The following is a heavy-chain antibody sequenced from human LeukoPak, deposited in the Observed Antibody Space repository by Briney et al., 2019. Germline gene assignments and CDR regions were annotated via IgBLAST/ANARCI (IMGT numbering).Heavy chain of an antibody. V-gene: IGHV1-18*01. Sequence: ASVKVSCKASGYTFTSYGISWVRQAPGQGLEWMGWISAYNGNTNYAQKLQGRVTMTTDTSTSTAYMELRSLRSDDTAVYYCARVGRGPLYDSSGYNPGYYYYMDVWGKGTTVTISS. D-gene: IGHD3-22*01. CDR3: ARVGRGPLYDSSGYNPGYYYYMDV. J-gene: IGHJ6*03. CDR2: ISAYNGNT. CDR1: GYTFTSYG.